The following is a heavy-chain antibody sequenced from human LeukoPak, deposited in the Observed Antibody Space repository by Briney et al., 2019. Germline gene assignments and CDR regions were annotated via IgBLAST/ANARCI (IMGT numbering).Heavy chain of an antibody. V-gene: IGHV7-4-1*02. CDR3: ARGSYGYFFYYYYGMDV. CDR2: INTNTGNP. D-gene: IGHD5-18*01. CDR1: GYTFTSYA. J-gene: IGHJ6*02. Sequence: ASVKVSCKASGYTFTSYAMNWARQAPGQGLEWMGWINTNTGNPTYAQGFTGRFVFSLDTSVSTAYLQISSLKAEDTAVYYCARGSYGYFFYYYYGMDVWGQGTTVTVSS.